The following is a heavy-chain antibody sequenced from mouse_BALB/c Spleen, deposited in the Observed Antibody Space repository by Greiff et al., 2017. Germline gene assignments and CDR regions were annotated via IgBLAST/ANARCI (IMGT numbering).Heavy chain of an antibody. J-gene: IGHJ2*01. V-gene: IGHV5-6-3*01. CDR2: INSNGGST. Sequence: EVKVVESGGGLVQPGGSLKLSCAASGFTFSSYGMSWVRQTPDKRLELVATINSNGGSTYYPDSVKGRFTISRDNAKNTLYLQMSSLKSEDTAMYYCARAYYYGSGFDYWGQGTTLTVSS. CDR1: GFTFSSYG. D-gene: IGHD1-1*01. CDR3: ARAYYYGSGFDY.